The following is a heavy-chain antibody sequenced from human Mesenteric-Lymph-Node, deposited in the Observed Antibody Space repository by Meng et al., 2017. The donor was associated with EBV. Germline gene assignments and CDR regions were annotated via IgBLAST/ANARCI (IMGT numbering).Heavy chain of an antibody. V-gene: IGHV1-8*01. CDR1: GYTFTNYD. J-gene: IGHJ5*02. Sequence: QVQLVQSGAEVKKPGASVKVSCKASGYTFTNYDINWVRQGTGQGLEWMGWVSPNSGTTGYAPKFQDRVTLTRDTSISTAYMELSSLTSEDTAVYYCATVRNRMYNWFDPWGQGTLVTVSS. CDR3: ATVRNRMYNWFDP. CDR2: VSPNSGTT. D-gene: IGHD1-14*01.